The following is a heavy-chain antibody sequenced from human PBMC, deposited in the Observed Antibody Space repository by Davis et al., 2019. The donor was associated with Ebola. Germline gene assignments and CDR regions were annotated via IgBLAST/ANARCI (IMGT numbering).Heavy chain of an antibody. CDR2: INAGNGNT. CDR1: GYTFTSYA. Sequence: ASVKVSCKASGYTFTSYAMHWVRQAPGQRLEWMGWINAGNGNTKYSQKFQGRVTMTEDTSTDTAYMELSSLRSEDTAVYYCATSPIFGVVMYFDYWGQGTLVTVSS. V-gene: IGHV1-3*01. CDR3: ATSPIFGVVMYFDY. J-gene: IGHJ4*02. D-gene: IGHD3-3*01.